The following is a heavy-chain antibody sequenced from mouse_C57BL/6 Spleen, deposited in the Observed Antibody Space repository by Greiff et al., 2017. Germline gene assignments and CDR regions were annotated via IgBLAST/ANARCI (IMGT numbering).Heavy chain of an antibody. D-gene: IGHD1-1*01. CDR1: GYTFTSYW. CDR3: ARSAYYGSSYWYFDV. Sequence: QVQLKQSGAELAKPGASVKLSCKASGYTFTSYWMHWVKQRPGQGLEWIGYITTSSGYNKYNQKVKDKATLTADKSSSTAYMQLISLTYEDSAVYYCARSAYYGSSYWYFDVWGTGTTVTVSS. CDR2: ITTSSGYN. J-gene: IGHJ1*03. V-gene: IGHV1-7*01.